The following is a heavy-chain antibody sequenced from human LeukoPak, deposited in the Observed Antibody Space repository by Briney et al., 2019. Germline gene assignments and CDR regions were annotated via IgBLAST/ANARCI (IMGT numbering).Heavy chain of an antibody. CDR1: GFTFSSYA. CDR3: AKDRIAARLFDY. Sequence: QTGGSLRLSCAASGFTFSSYAMSWVRQAPGKGLEWVSAISGSGGSTYYADSVKGRFTISRDNSKNTLYLQMNSLRAEDTAVYYRAKDRIAARLFDYWGQGTLVTVSS. V-gene: IGHV3-23*01. J-gene: IGHJ4*02. CDR2: ISGSGGST. D-gene: IGHD6-6*01.